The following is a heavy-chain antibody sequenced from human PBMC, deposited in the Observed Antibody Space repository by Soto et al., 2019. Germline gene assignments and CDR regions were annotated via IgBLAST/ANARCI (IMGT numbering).Heavy chain of an antibody. J-gene: IGHJ6*02. Sequence: PSETLSLTCTVSGGSISSYYWSWIRQPPGKGLEWIGYIYYSGSTNYNPSLKSRVTISVDTSKNQFSLKLISVTAADTAVYYCARDSLEYYDFWSGWDYYYGMDVWGQGTTVTV. CDR2: IYYSGST. D-gene: IGHD3-3*01. CDR3: ARDSLEYYDFWSGWDYYYGMDV. CDR1: GGSISSYY. V-gene: IGHV4-59*01.